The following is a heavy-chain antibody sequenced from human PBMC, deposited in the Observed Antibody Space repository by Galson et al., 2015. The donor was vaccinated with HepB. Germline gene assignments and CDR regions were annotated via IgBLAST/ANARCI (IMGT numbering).Heavy chain of an antibody. Sequence: TLSLTCTVSGGSISSSSYYWGWIRQPPGKGLEWIGSIYYSGSTYYNPSLTSRVTISVDTSKNQFSLKLSSVTAADTAVYYCARIQWFGDVYNWFDPWGQGTLVTVSS. J-gene: IGHJ5*02. CDR1: GGSISSSSYY. CDR2: IYYSGST. D-gene: IGHD3-10*01. V-gene: IGHV4-39*01. CDR3: ARIQWFGDVYNWFDP.